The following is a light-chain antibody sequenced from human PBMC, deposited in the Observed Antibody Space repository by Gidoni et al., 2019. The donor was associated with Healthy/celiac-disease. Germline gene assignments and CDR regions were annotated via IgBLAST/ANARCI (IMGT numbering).Light chain of an antibody. V-gene: IGKV2-28*01. Sequence: ESVMTQSPLSLPVTPGEPASISCRSSQSLLHSNGYNYLDWYLQKPGQSPQLLIYLGSNRASGVPDRFSGSGSGTDFTLKISRVEAEDVGVYYCMQALQTPGTFXQXTKVEIK. CDR1: QSLLHSNGYNY. CDR2: LGS. J-gene: IGKJ1*01. CDR3: MQALQTPGT.